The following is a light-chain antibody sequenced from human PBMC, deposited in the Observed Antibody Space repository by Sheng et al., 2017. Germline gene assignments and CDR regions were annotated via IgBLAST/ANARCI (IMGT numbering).Light chain of an antibody. J-gene: IGKJ1*01. Sequence: EIVMTQSPATLSVSPGEGAILSCRASQSISTNLAWYQQKPGQAPRLLIFGASSRGAGIPVRFSGSGSGTDFTLTISRLEPEDFAVYYCQQYGSSPWTFGQGTKVEIK. CDR3: QQYGSSPWT. CDR2: GAS. V-gene: IGKV3-20*01. CDR1: QSISTN.